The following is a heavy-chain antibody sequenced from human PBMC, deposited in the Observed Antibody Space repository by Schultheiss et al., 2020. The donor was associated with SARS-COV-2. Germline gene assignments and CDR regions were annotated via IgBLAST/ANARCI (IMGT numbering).Heavy chain of an antibody. D-gene: IGHD6-6*01. CDR3: ARGLRQLVGAYYFDY. J-gene: IGHJ4*02. CDR2: ISGSGGST. CDR1: GFTFGDYA. V-gene: IGHV3-23*01. Sequence: GESLKISCTASGFTFGDYAMSWFRQAPGKGLEWVSAISGSGGSTYYADSVKGRFTISRDNSKNTLYLQMNSLRAEDTAVYYCARGLRQLVGAYYFDYWGQGTLVTVSS.